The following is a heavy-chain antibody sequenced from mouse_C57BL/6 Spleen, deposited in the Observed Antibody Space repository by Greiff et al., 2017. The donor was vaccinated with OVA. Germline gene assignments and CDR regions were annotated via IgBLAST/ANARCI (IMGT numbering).Heavy chain of an antibody. V-gene: IGHV1-82*01. CDR2: IYPGDGDT. J-gene: IGHJ1*03. Sequence: VQRVESGPELVKPGASVKISCKASGYAFSSSWMNWVKQRPGKGLEWIGRIYPGDGDTNYNGKFKGKATLTADKSSSTAYMQLSSLTSEDSAVYFCARKGITTVVADWYFDVWGTGTTVTVSS. CDR3: ARKGITTVVADWYFDV. CDR1: GYAFSSSW. D-gene: IGHD1-1*01.